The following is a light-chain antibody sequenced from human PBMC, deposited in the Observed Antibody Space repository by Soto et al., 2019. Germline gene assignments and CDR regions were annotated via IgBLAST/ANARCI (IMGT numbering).Light chain of an antibody. Sequence: QSVLTQPPSVSAAPGQKVTISCSGSSSNIGNKFVSWYQQIPGTAPKLLIYDNDKRPSGIPDRFSGSKSGTSATLGITGLRTGDEADYYCGTWDTSLSAGVFGGGTKVTVL. V-gene: IGLV1-51*01. J-gene: IGLJ3*02. CDR3: GTWDTSLSAGV. CDR1: SSNIGNKF. CDR2: DND.